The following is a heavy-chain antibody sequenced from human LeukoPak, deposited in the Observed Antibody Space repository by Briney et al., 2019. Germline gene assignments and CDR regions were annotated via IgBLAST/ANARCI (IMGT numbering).Heavy chain of an antibody. V-gene: IGHV3-21*01. CDR2: ISSSSSYI. CDR3: AREGKSKVNYDFWSGYYPGTFDY. D-gene: IGHD3-3*01. Sequence: PGGSLRLSCAASGFTFSSYRMNWVRQAPGKGLEWVSSISSSSSYIYYADSVKGRFTISRDNAKNSLYLQMNSLRAEDTAVYYCAREGKSKVNYDFWSGYYPGTFDYWGQGTLVTVSS. CDR1: GFTFSSYR. J-gene: IGHJ4*02.